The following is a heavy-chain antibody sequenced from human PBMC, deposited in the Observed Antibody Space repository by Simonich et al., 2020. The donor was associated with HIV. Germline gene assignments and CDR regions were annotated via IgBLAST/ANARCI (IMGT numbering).Heavy chain of an antibody. Sequence: QVQLQESGPGLVKPSETLSLTCTVSGGSISTYYWRRIRQPPGKGLEWIGYIYYSGSTNYNPSLKSRVTISVDTSKNQFSLKLSSVTAADTAVYYCARRGHYYDSFDLWGRGTLVTVSS. CDR1: GGSISTYY. CDR2: IYYSGST. D-gene: IGHD3-22*01. CDR3: ARRGHYYDSFDL. J-gene: IGHJ2*01. V-gene: IGHV4-59*12.